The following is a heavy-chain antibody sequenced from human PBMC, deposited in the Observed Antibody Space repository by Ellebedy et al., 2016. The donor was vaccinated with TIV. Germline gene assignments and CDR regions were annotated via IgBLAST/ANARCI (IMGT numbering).Heavy chain of an antibody. CDR2: IKQDGSEK. J-gene: IGHJ4*02. Sequence: PGGSLRLSCVDSGFSFSIYSMSWVRQAPGKGLAWVANIKQDGSEKYYVDSVKGRFNISRDNAKNSLYLQMNSLRVDDTAVYYCARDGAHCGGGICYGALFIGWGQGNLVTVSS. CDR1: GFSFSIYS. D-gene: IGHD2-15*01. V-gene: IGHV3-7*03. CDR3: ARDGAHCGGGICYGALFIG.